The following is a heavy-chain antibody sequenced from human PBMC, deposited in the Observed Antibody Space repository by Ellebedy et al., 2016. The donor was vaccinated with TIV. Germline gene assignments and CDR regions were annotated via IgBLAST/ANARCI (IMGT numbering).Heavy chain of an antibody. CDR3: ARDKIVGATYFDY. J-gene: IGHJ4*02. Sequence: GGSLRLSXAASGFTFSSYWMSWVRQAPGKGLERVANINQYGSEIYYVDSVKGRFTISRDNAKNSLYLQMNSLRAEDTAVYYCARDKIVGATYFDYWGQGTLVTVSS. CDR1: GFTFSSYW. V-gene: IGHV3-7*01. CDR2: INQYGSEI. D-gene: IGHD1-26*01.